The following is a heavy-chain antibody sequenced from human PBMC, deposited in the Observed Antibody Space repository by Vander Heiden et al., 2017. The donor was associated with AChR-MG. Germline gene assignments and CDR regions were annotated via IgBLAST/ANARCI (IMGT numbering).Heavy chain of an antibody. CDR3: ARAYYDFWSGYHHPDGMDV. CDR1: GFTFSDYY. CDR2: ISSSGSTI. D-gene: IGHD3-3*01. J-gene: IGHJ6*02. V-gene: IGHV3-11*01. Sequence: QVQLVEPGGGLVKPGGSLRLSCAASGFTFSDYYMGWIRQARGKGLEWVSYISSSGSTIYYADSVKGRFTISRDNAKNSLYLQMNSLRAEDTAVYYCARAYYDFWSGYHHPDGMDVWGQGTTVTVSS.